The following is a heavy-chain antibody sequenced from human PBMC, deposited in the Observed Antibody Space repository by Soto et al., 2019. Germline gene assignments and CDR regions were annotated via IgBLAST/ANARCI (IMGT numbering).Heavy chain of an antibody. CDR3: ARVYCSGGSCYLGFGWYYYYMDV. V-gene: IGHV1-18*01. D-gene: IGHD2-15*01. CDR2: ISAYNGNT. Sequence: GASVKVSCKASGYTFTSYGISWVRQAPGQGLEWMGWISAYNGNTNYAQKLQGRVTMTTDTPTSTAYMELRSLRSDDTAVYYCARVYCSGGSCYLGFGWYYYYMDVWGKGTTVTVSS. J-gene: IGHJ6*03. CDR1: GYTFTSYG.